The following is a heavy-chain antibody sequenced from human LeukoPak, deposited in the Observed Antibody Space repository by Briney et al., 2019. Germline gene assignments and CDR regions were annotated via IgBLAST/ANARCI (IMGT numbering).Heavy chain of an antibody. Sequence: ASVKVSCKASGYTFTGYGISWVRQAPGQGLEWMGWISAYNGNTNYAQKLQGRVTMTTDTSTSTAYMELRSLRSDDRAVYYCAGHLTTLDSYAFDIWGQGTMVTVSS. D-gene: IGHD4-11*01. CDR1: GYTFTGYG. J-gene: IGHJ3*02. V-gene: IGHV1-18*01. CDR2: ISAYNGNT. CDR3: AGHLTTLDSYAFDI.